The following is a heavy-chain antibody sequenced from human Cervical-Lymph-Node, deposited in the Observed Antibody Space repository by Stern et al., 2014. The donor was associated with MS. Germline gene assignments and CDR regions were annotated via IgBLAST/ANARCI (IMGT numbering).Heavy chain of an antibody. J-gene: IGHJ6*02. V-gene: IGHV3-33*01. Sequence: VQLVESGGGVVQPGGSQRLSCTASGFTFEDYALEWVRQAPGKGLEWVAMIWYYGSQKYYGDSVRGRFSVSRDNSRNTLYLQMKSLSLEDTAVYYCARKIPDYYYYAMDVWGQGTTVTVSS. CDR1: GFTFEDYA. CDR3: ARKIPDYYYYAMDV. CDR2: IWYYGSQK. D-gene: IGHD2-2*02.